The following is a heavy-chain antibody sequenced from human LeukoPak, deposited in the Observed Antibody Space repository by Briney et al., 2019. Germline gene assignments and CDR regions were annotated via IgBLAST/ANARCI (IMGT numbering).Heavy chain of an antibody. D-gene: IGHD6-6*01. CDR1: GFTFSSYA. CDR2: IYSGGST. Sequence: GGSLRLSCAASGFTFSSYAMSWVRQAPGKGLEWVSVIYSGGSTHYADSVKGRFTISRHNSKNTLYLQMNSLRAEDTAVYYCARSHEYSSHYAFDIWGQGTMVTVSS. CDR3: ARSHEYSSHYAFDI. V-gene: IGHV3-53*04. J-gene: IGHJ3*02.